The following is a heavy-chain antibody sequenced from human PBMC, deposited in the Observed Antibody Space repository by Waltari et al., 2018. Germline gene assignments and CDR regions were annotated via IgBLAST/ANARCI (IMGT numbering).Heavy chain of an antibody. Sequence: QVQLQESGPGLVKPSETLSLTCTVSGGSISSYYWSWIRQPPGKGLEWIGYIYYSGSTNYNPSLKSRVTISVDTSKNQFSLKLSSVTAADTAVYYCARAGAQWLLGDYYYYMDVWGKGTTVTISS. V-gene: IGHV4-59*01. CDR1: GGSISSYY. J-gene: IGHJ6*03. CDR2: IYYSGST. CDR3: ARAGAQWLLGDYYYYMDV. D-gene: IGHD5-12*01.